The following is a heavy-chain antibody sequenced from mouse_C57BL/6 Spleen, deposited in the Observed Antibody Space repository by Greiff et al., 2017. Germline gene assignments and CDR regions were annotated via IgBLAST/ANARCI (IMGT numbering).Heavy chain of an antibody. D-gene: IGHD2-2*01. CDR2: IDPRNGGN. V-gene: IGHV1-53*01. Sequence: QVQLKQPGPELVKPGASVKLSCKASGYTFTSYWMHWVKQRPGPGLEWIGKIDPRNGGNNYNEKFKSKATLTADKSSSTAYMQLSSLTSEDAAVYYCARRKVTTSYAIDYWGQGTSVTVSS. J-gene: IGHJ4*01. CDR3: ARRKVTTSYAIDY. CDR1: GYTFTSYW.